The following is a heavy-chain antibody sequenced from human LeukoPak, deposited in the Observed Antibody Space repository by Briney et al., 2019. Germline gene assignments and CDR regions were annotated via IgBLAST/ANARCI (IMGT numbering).Heavy chain of an antibody. CDR2: IYSGGST. V-gene: IGHV3-53*01. CDR3: ARVGTVVAGFDY. D-gene: IGHD3-22*01. CDR1: GFTVSSNY. J-gene: IGHJ4*02. Sequence: PGGSLRLSCAASGFTVSSNYMGWVRQAPGKGLEWVSVIYSGGSTYYADSVKGRFTISRDNSKNTLYLQMNSLRAEDTAVYYCARVGTVVAGFDYWGQGTLVTVSS.